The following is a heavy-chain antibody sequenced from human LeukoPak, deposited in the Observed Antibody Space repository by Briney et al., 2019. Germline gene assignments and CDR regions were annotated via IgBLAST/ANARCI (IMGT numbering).Heavy chain of an antibody. V-gene: IGHV1-69*05. CDR3: ASECSGGSCYSGIFDY. D-gene: IGHD2-15*01. CDR1: GGTFSSYA. J-gene: IGHJ4*02. Sequence: ASVKASCKASGGTFSSYAISWVRQAPGQGLEWMGGIIPIFGTANYAQKFQGRVTITTDESTSTAYMELSSLRSEDTAVYYCASECSGGSCYSGIFDYWGQGTLVTVSS. CDR2: IIPIFGTA.